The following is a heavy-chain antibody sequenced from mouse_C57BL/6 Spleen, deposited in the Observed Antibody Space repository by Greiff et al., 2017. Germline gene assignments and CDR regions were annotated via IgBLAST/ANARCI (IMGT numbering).Heavy chain of an antibody. Sequence: EVQLVESGPGLVKPSQSLSLTCSVTGYSITSGYYWNWIRQFPGNKLEWMGYISYDGSNNYNPSLKNRISITRDTSKNQFFLKLNSVTTEDTATYYCARGITTVVARYFDVWGTGTTVTVSS. V-gene: IGHV3-6*01. CDR2: ISYDGSN. D-gene: IGHD1-1*01. CDR1: GYSITSGYY. CDR3: ARGITTVVARYFDV. J-gene: IGHJ1*03.